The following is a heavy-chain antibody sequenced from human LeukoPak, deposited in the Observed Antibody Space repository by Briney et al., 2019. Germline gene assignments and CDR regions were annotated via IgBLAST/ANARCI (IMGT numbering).Heavy chain of an antibody. CDR2: IYYSGSS. CDR1: GGSISSYY. CDR3: ARDKKGTSCYDY. J-gene: IGHJ4*02. D-gene: IGHD2-2*01. Sequence: SETLSLTCTVSGGSISSYYWSWIRQAPGKGLEWIGYIYYSGSSNYNPSLKSRVTISVDTSKNQFSLKLSSVTAADTAVYYCARDKKGTSCYDYWGQGTLVTVSS. V-gene: IGHV4-59*01.